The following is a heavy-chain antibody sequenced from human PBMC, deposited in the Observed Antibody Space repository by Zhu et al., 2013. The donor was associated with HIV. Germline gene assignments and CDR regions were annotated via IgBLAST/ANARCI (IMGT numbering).Heavy chain of an antibody. J-gene: IGHJ3*02. D-gene: IGHD3-22*01. CDR3: ARDRAELTYYYDSSGPHAFDI. CDR1: GGTFSSYA. CDR2: IIPIFGTA. V-gene: IGHV1-69*06. Sequence: QVQLVQSGAEVKKPGSSVKVSCKASGGTFSSYAISWVRQAPGQGLEWMGGIIPIFGTANYAQKFQGRVTITADKSTSTAYMELSSLRSEDTAVYYCARDRAELTYYYDSSGPHAFDIWGQGTMVTVSS.